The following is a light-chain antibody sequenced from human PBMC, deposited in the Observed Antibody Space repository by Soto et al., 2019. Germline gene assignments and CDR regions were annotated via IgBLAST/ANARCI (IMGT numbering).Light chain of an antibody. J-gene: IGLJ2*01. CDR1: SSNIGAGYD. CDR2: GNS. CDR3: QSYDSSLSAVL. Sequence: QSVLTQPPSVSGAPGQRVTISFTGSSSNIGAGYDVHWYQQLPGTAPKLLIYGNSNRPSGVPDRFSGSKSGTSASLAITGLQSEDEADYYCQSYDSSLSAVLFRGGTKLTVL. V-gene: IGLV1-40*01.